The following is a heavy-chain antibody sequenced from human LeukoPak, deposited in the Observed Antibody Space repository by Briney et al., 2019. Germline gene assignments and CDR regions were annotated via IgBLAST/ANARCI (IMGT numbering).Heavy chain of an antibody. D-gene: IGHD1-7*01. CDR3: ARDSGITGTNGWFDP. J-gene: IGHJ5*02. V-gene: IGHV4-31*03. Sequence: PSETPSLTRTVSGGSISSGGYYWSWIRQHPGKGLEWIGYIYYSGSTYYNPSLKSRVTISVDTSKNQFSLKLSSVTAADTAVYYCARDSGITGTNGWFDPWGQGTLVTVSS. CDR2: IYYSGST. CDR1: GGSISSGGYY.